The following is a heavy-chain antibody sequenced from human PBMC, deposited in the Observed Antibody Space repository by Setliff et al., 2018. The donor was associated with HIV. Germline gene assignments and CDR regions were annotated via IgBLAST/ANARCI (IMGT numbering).Heavy chain of an antibody. CDR1: GDSISRSRYY. D-gene: IGHD4-17*01. J-gene: IGHJ4*02. CDR3: AAFFVTPLMTQDF. CDR2: FYYSGST. V-gene: IGHV4-39*07. Sequence: SETLSLTCVVSGDSISRSRYYWGWIRQPPGKGLEWIGSFYYSGSTSYNPSLKSRVTISRDPSTKQFSLKMTSMTAADTAVYYCAAFFVTPLMTQDFWGQGTLVTVSS.